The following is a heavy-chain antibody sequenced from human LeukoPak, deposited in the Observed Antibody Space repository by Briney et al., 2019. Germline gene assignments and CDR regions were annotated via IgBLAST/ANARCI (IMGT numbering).Heavy chain of an antibody. J-gene: IGHJ5*02. D-gene: IGHD3-10*01. CDR1: GFTFSSYE. CDR2: ISSSGSTI. CDR3: ARDPAITILRGVVEP. Sequence: GGSLRLSCAASGFTFSSYEMNWVRQAPGKGLEWVSYISSSGSTIYYADSVKGRFTISRDNAKNSLYLQMNSLRAEDTAVYYCARDPAITILRGVVEPWGQGTLVTVSS. V-gene: IGHV3-48*03.